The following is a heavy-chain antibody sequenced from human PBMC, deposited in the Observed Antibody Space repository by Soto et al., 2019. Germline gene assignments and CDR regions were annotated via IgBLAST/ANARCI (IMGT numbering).Heavy chain of an antibody. J-gene: IGHJ4*02. Sequence: ASVKVSCKVSGYTLTELSMHWVRQAPGKGLEWMGGFDPEDGETIYAQKFQGRVTMTEDTSTDTAYMELSSLRSEDTAVYHCATDFYDSSGLRNPDYWGQGTLVTVSS. CDR1: GYTLTELS. CDR3: ATDFYDSSGLRNPDY. D-gene: IGHD3-22*01. V-gene: IGHV1-24*01. CDR2: FDPEDGET.